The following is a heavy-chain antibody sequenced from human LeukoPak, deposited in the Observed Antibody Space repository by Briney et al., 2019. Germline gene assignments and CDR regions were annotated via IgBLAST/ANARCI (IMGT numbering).Heavy chain of an antibody. CDR2: IYYSGST. Sequence: SETLSLTCTVSGGSISSFYWNWIRQPPGKGLEWIGYIYYSGSTNYNPSLKSRVTMSVDTSRNQFSLKLSSVTAADTAVYYCARGEVTTLNFDYWGQGTLVTVSS. V-gene: IGHV4-59*01. CDR3: ARGEVTTLNFDY. CDR1: GGSISSFY. D-gene: IGHD2-21*02. J-gene: IGHJ4*02.